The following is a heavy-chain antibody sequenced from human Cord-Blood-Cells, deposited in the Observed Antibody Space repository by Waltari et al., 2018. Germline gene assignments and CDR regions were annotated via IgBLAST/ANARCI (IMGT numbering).Heavy chain of an antibody. CDR3: ASGGDYYYYGMDV. J-gene: IGHJ6*02. CDR1: GYTSTAYQ. V-gene: IGHV1-2*06. CDR2: SNPNSGGT. D-gene: IGHD3-10*01. Sequence: QVQLVQSGAEVKKPGAYVKVSCKASGYTSTAYQMQWVRQAPGQGLEWMGRSNPNSGGTNYAQKFQGRVTMTRDTSISTAYMELSRLRSDDTAVYYCASGGDYYYYGMDVWGQGTTVTVSS.